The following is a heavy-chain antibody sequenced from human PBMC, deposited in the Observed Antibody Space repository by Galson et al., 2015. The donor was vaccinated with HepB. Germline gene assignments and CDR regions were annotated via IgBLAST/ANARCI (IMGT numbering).Heavy chain of an antibody. CDR2: INPSGGRT. V-gene: IGHV1-46*01. CDR3: ARDRERDAYWFDP. J-gene: IGHJ5*02. Sequence: SVKVSCKASGFTFTSYHIHWVRQAPGQGLEWMGIINPSGGRTRYAQKFQGRVTMTRDTSKSTVYMELSSLRSEDTAVYYCARDRERDAYWFDPWGQGTQVTVSS. CDR1: GFTFTSYH. D-gene: IGHD5-24*01.